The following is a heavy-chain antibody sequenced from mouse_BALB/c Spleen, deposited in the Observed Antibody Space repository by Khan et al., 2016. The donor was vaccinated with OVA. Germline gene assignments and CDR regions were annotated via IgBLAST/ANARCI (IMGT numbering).Heavy chain of an antibody. CDR1: GFIFTSYS. CDR3: ARCLTGAFAY. V-gene: IGHV5-6*01. CDR2: ISSCSDYT. Sequence: EVQLVESGADLVKPGGSLKLSCAASGFIFTSYSMSWVRQTPDKRLEWVATISSCSDYTYYPDSLKGRFTISRDDSKNTFYLQMSDLKSEDTAMYYWARCLTGAFAYWGQGTMGTVSA. J-gene: IGHJ3*01.